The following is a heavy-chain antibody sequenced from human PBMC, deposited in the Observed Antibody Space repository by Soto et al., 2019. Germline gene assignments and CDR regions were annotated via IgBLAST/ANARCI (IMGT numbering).Heavy chain of an antibody. Sequence: EVQLVESGGGLVKPGGSLRLSCAASGFTFSSYSMNWVRQAPGKGLEWVSSISSSSSYIYYADSVKGRFTISRDNAKNSLYLQMNSLRAEDTAVYYCARDRQSGSGWYDYYYGMDVWGQGTTVTVSS. CDR2: ISSSSSYI. V-gene: IGHV3-21*01. J-gene: IGHJ6*02. D-gene: IGHD6-19*01. CDR1: GFTFSSYS. CDR3: ARDRQSGSGWYDYYYGMDV.